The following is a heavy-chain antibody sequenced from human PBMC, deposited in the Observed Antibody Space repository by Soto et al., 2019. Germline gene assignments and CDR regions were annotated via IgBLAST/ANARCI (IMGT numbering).Heavy chain of an antibody. V-gene: IGHV3-11*06. Sequence: GGSLRLSCAVSGFTFSDYYMSWIRQAPGKGLEWVAYISGSGTYTNYADSVKGRFTISRDNAKNSLYLQMNSLRAEDTAVYYCLLRFDYWGQGTLVTVSS. CDR3: LLRFDY. D-gene: IGHD4-17*01. CDR2: ISGSGTYT. CDR1: GFTFSDYY. J-gene: IGHJ4*02.